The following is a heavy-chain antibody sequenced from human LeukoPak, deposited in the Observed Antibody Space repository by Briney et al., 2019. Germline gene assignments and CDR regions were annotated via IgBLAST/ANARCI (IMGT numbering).Heavy chain of an antibody. Sequence: PSETLSLTCTVSGGSISRGGYYWHWISQHPGKGLVWIGCICYSGSTYYSPSLKSRVTISVDTSKNQFSLKLSSVTAADTAVYFCARVPTDHAFDIWGQGTMVSVSS. CDR2: ICYSGST. CDR3: ARVPTDHAFDI. V-gene: IGHV4-31*03. CDR1: GGSISRGGYY. J-gene: IGHJ3*02.